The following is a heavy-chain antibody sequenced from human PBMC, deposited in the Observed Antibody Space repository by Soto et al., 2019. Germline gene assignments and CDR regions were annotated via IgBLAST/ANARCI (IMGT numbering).Heavy chain of an antibody. Sequence: QVQLVQSGAEVKKPGASVKVSCKASGYTFTGYYMHWVRQAPGQGLEWMGWINPNSGGTNYAQKLQGWVTMTRDTSISTAYMELSRLRSDDTAVYYCARGFKTYYYDSSGYFYWGQGTLVTVSS. CDR3: ARGFKTYYYDSSGYFY. V-gene: IGHV1-2*04. CDR1: GYTFTGYY. J-gene: IGHJ4*02. D-gene: IGHD3-22*01. CDR2: INPNSGGT.